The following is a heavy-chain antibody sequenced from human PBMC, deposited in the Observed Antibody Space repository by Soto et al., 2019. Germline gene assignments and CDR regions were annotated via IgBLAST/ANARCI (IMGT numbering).Heavy chain of an antibody. J-gene: IGHJ1*01. V-gene: IGHV1-24*01. CDR1: GYTFTGYY. CDR2: FDPEDGET. Sequence: ASVKVSCKASGYTFTGYYMHWVRQAPGQGLEWMGGFDPEDGETIYAQKFQGRVTMTEDTSTDTAYMGLSSLRSEDTAVYYCATFRAHNLFETLGPPFQHWGQGTLVTVSS. CDR3: ATFRAHNLFETLGPPFQH. D-gene: IGHD3-16*01.